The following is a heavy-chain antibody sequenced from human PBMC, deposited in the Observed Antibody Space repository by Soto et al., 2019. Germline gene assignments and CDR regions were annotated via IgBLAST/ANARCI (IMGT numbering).Heavy chain of an antibody. CDR3: ATHSSWYGVVDY. CDR2: IRSKAYGGTT. Sequence: GGSLRLFCTASGFTFGDYAMSWVRQAPGKGLEWVGFIRSKAYGGTTEYAASVKGRFTISRDDSKSIAYLQMNSLKTEDTAVYYCATHSSWYGVVDYWGQGTLVTVSS. V-gene: IGHV3-49*04. D-gene: IGHD6-13*01. J-gene: IGHJ4*02. CDR1: GFTFGDYA.